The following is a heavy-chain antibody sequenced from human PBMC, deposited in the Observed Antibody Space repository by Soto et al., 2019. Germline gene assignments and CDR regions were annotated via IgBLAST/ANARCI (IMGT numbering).Heavy chain of an antibody. Sequence: PGGSLRLSCTASGFTFSSYAMTWVRQAPGRGLEGVSGITASGGRTFYADSVKGRFTISRDNSRSTLYLQMNSLRAEDTAVYYCAKAYCSGGSCSPLDSWGQGTLVTVSS. D-gene: IGHD2-15*01. J-gene: IGHJ4*02. CDR3: AKAYCSGGSCSPLDS. CDR2: ITASGGRT. CDR1: GFTFSSYA. V-gene: IGHV3-23*01.